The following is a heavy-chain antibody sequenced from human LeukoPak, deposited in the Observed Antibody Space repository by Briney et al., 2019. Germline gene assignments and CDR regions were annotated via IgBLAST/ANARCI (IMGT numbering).Heavy chain of an antibody. J-gene: IGHJ4*02. V-gene: IGHV3-53*01. CDR3: ARGDYSNYVGIDY. CDR2: IYSDDAT. D-gene: IGHD4-11*01. CDR1: GFTVGSGR. Sequence: GGSLRLSCAASGFTVGSGRRMSWVRQAPGEGLEWISTIYSDDATNYGDSVRGRFTISRDNADNSLYLQMNNLRAEDTAMYYCARGDYSNYVGIDYWGQGTLVIVSS.